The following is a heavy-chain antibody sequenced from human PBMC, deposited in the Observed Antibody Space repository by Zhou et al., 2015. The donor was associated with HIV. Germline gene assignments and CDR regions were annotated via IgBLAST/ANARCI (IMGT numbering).Heavy chain of an antibody. V-gene: IGHV1-69*02. Sequence: QVQLVQSGAEVKKPGSSVKVSCKASGGTFSSYTISWVRQAPGQGLEWMGRIIPILGIANYAQKFQGRVTITADKSTSTAYMELSSLRSEDTAVYYCARASNRPATINWFDPWGQGTLVTVSS. D-gene: IGHD6-25*01. CDR2: IIPILGIA. CDR3: ARASNRPATINWFDP. J-gene: IGHJ5*02. CDR1: GGTFSSYT.